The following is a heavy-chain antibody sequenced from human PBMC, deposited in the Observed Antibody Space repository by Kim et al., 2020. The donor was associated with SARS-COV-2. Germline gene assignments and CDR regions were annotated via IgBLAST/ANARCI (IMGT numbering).Heavy chain of an antibody. D-gene: IGHD3-16*01. V-gene: IGHV4-34*01. J-gene: IGHJ5*02. CDR3: ARFVWEGTNWFDP. Sequence: SETLSLTCAVYGGSFSGYYWSWIRQPPGKGLEWIGEINHSGSTNYNPSLKSRVTISVDTSKNQFSLKLSSVTAADTAVYYCARFVWEGTNWFDPWGQGTLVTVSS. CDR2: INHSGST. CDR1: GGSFSGYY.